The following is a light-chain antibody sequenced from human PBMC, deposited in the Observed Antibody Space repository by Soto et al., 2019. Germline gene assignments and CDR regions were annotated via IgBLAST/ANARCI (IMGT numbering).Light chain of an antibody. CDR3: QQLNSYPPFT. V-gene: IGKV1-9*01. CDR1: QGISSY. CDR2: VAS. J-gene: IGKJ5*01. Sequence: DIQLTQSPSFLSASVGDRVTITCRASQGISSYLAWYQQKPGKAPKLLIYVASTLQSGVPSRFSGSGSGTEFTLTISSLQPEDFATYYCQQLNSYPPFTFGQGKRLEMK.